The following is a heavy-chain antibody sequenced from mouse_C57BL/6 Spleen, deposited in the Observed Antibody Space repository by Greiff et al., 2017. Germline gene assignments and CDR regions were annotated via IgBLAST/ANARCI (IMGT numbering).Heavy chain of an antibody. CDR3: ARAGDVYYFDY. Sequence: VQLQQPGAELVKPGASVKLSCKASGYTFTSYWIHWVKQRPGQGLEWIGMIHPNSGSTNYNEKFKSKATLTVDKSSSTAYMQLSSLTSEDSAVYYCARAGDVYYFDYWGQGTTLTVSS. J-gene: IGHJ2*01. CDR1: GYTFTSYW. V-gene: IGHV1-64*01. CDR2: IHPNSGST.